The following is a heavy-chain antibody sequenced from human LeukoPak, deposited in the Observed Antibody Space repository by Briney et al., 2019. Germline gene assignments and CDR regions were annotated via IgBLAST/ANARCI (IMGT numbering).Heavy chain of an antibody. CDR1: GYTFSSYG. CDR3: ARVKAGYYYYMDV. J-gene: IGHJ6*03. CDR2: ISVYNGHT. Sequence: GASVKVSCKASGYTFSSYGITWVRQAPGQGLEWMGWISVYNGHTNYAQKFQGRVTMTADTSTSTIYMEVGSLRSDDTAVYYCARVKAGYYYYMDVWGKGTTVTVSS. V-gene: IGHV1-18*01.